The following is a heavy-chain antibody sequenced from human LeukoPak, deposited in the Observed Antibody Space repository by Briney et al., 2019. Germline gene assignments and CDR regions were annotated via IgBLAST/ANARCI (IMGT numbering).Heavy chain of an antibody. D-gene: IGHD3-22*01. CDR1: GYTLTELS. CDR3: ATERNYYDSSGYPL. CDR2: FDPEDGET. J-gene: IGHJ4*02. V-gene: IGHV1-24*01. Sequence: ASVKVSCKVSGYTLTELSMHWVRQAPGKGLEWMGGFDPEDGETIYAQKFQGRVTMTEDTSTDTAYMELRSLRSEDTAVYYCATERNYYDSSGYPLWGQGTLVTVSS.